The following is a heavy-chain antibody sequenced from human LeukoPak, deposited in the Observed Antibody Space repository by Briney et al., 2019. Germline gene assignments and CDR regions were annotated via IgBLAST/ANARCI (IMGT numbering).Heavy chain of an antibody. CDR3: ARVSDYGDYLGGDWFDP. J-gene: IGHJ5*02. D-gene: IGHD4-17*01. V-gene: IGHV4-39*07. CDR1: GGSISSSSSY. CDR2: IYYSGST. Sequence: SETLSLTCSVSGGSISSSSSYWGWIRQPPGKGLEWIGSIYYSGSTYYNPSLKSRVTISVDTSKNQFSLKLSSVTAADTAVYYCARVSDYGDYLGGDWFDPWGQGTLVTVSS.